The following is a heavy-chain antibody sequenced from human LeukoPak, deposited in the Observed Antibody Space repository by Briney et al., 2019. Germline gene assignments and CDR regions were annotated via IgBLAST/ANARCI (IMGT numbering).Heavy chain of an antibody. D-gene: IGHD5-12*01. V-gene: IGHV3-9*01. CDR2: ISWNSGSI. J-gene: IGHJ2*01. Sequence: GGSLRLSCAASGFTFDDYAMHWVRQAPGKGLEWVSDISWNSGSIGYADSVKGRFTISRDNAKNSPYLQMNSLRAEDTALYYCAKVHSGYDFNWYFDLWGRGTLVTVSS. CDR3: AKVHSGYDFNWYFDL. CDR1: GFTFDDYA.